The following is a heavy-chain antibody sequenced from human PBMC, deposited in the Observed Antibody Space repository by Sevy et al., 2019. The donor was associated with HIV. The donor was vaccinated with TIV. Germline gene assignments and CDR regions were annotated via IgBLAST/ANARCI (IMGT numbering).Heavy chain of an antibody. J-gene: IGHJ6*02. V-gene: IGHV3-9*01. CDR3: AKDIGCGWGQGCYYSGMDV. CDR1: GFKFNDFA. Sequence: GGSLRLSCAASGFKFNDFAKHWVRQAPGKGLEWVSGISWNGANIDYEDSVKGRFTISRDNAKNSLYLQMNSLRTEDTALYYCAKDIGCGWGQGCYYSGMDVWGQGTTVTVSS. CDR2: ISWNGANI. D-gene: IGHD2-21*01.